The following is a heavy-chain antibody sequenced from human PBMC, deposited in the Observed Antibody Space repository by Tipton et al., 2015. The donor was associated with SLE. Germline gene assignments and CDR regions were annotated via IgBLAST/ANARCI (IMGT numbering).Heavy chain of an antibody. Sequence: TLSLTCTVSGGSMTSSDYYWGWIRQPPGKGLEWIGNIYYTGSTYYNPSLRSRVTISIDTSKNQFSLSLSSVTAADTAVYYCAGSISWSPNWFDPWGLGTLVTVSS. CDR1: GGSMTSSDYY. CDR3: AGSISWSPNWFDP. V-gene: IGHV4-39*07. J-gene: IGHJ5*02. D-gene: IGHD2-2*01. CDR2: IYYTGST.